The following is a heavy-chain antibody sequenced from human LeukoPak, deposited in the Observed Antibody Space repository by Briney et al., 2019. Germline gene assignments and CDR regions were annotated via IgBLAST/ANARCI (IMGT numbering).Heavy chain of an antibody. CDR1: GGSISTFY. Sequence: PSETLSLTCTVSGGSISTFYWSWIRQPAGKGLEWIGRIFTSGSTNHNPSLKSRVTMSLDTSKNQFSLKLTSVTAADTAVYYCARVRGATVTTGDYYYYYMDVWGKGTTVTISS. CDR3: ARVRGATVTTGDYYYYYMDV. CDR2: IFTSGST. D-gene: IGHD4-17*01. J-gene: IGHJ6*03. V-gene: IGHV4-4*07.